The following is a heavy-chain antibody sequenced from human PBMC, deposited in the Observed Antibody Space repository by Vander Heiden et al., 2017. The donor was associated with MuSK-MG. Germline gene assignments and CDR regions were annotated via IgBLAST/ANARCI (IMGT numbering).Heavy chain of an antibody. Sequence: HVQLVQSRAGVKKPESAVKCSCQACEDTSSAYAISWVRQAPGQGLEWMGKIIPIFGTTNDAQNFQGRLTLTADESTNTAYMELSSLRSEDTAIYSCARQGDRVDTALLFWGQGTMGTVSS. CDR3: ARQGDRVDTALLF. D-gene: IGHD5-18*01. V-gene: IGHV1-69*18. CDR1: EDTSSAYA. CDR2: IIPIFGTT. J-gene: IGHJ4*02.